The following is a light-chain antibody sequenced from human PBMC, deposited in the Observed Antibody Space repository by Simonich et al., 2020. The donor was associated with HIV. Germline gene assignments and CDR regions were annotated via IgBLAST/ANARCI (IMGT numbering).Light chain of an antibody. CDR2: EVN. CDR1: NSDVCGYNY. Sequence: QSALTQPPSASGSPGQSVTISCTGTNSDVCGYNYVSWYQQHPGKAPKLIIYEVNKRPSGVPDRFSGSKSDNTASLTVSGLQAEDEANYYCSSYAGSNTVVFGGGTKLTVL. V-gene: IGLV2-8*01. J-gene: IGLJ2*01. CDR3: SSYAGSNTVV.